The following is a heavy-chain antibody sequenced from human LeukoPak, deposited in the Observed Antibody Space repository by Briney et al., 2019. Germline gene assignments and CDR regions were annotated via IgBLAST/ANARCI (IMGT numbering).Heavy chain of an antibody. CDR1: GFRFRVHW. J-gene: IGHJ5*01. D-gene: IGHD2-2*02. V-gene: IGHV3-74*01. CDR2: INSDGSVT. CDR3: ARSSHYTIPFDS. Sequence: GGPLRLSCAASGFRFRVHWMHWVPHATGKALVWVSRINSDGSVTSFADSVKGRFTISRDNAKNTVYLQMNSLTVEDTAVYFCARSSHYTIPFDSWGQGMLVTVSS.